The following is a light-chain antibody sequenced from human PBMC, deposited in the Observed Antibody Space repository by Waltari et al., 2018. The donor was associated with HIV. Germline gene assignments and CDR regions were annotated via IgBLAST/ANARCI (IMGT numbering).Light chain of an antibody. V-gene: IGKV4-1*01. CDR1: QSLFYSSNNKDY. CDR3: QQYYSSLHT. Sequence: DIVVIQSPDSLAVPLGERATINCKSSQSLFYSSNNKDYLAWYQQKPGQPPKLLIYWASTRESGVPDRFSGSGSGTDFTLTISSLQAEDVAVYYCQQYYSSLHTFGQGTKLEIK. CDR2: WAS. J-gene: IGKJ2*01.